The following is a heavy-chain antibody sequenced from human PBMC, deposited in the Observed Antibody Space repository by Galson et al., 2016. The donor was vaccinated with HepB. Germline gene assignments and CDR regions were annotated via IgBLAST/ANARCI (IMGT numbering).Heavy chain of an antibody. CDR2: IYNSGST. J-gene: IGHJ6*02. Sequence: SETMSLTCTVSGGSVSSVTSYWSWVLQPPGMGLEWIGYIYNSGSTNYNPSLKSRVTISVDTSKNQFSLNLSSVTAADTAVYFCAAYCTGASCLSLFHYYGMDVWGPGTTVTVSS. CDR1: GGSVSSVTSY. V-gene: IGHV4-61*01. CDR3: AAYCTGASCLSLFHYYGMDV. D-gene: IGHD2-8*02.